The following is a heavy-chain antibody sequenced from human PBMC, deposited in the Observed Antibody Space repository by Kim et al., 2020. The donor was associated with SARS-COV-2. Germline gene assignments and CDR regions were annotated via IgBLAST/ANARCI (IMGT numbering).Heavy chain of an antibody. J-gene: IGHJ5*02. CDR2: IDPSDSYT. CDR3: ARHGITMVRGVLVVWFDP. Sequence: GESLKISCKGSGYSFTSYWISWVRQMPGKGLEWMGRIDPSDSYTNYSPSFQGHVTISADKSISTAYRQWSSLKASDTAMYYCARHGITMVRGVLVVWFDPWGQGTLVTVSS. D-gene: IGHD3-10*01. CDR1: GYSFTSYW. V-gene: IGHV5-10-1*01.